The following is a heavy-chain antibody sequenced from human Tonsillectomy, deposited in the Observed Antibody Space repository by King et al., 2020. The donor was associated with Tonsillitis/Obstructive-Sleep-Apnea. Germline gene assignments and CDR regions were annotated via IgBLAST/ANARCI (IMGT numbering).Heavy chain of an antibody. J-gene: IGHJ4*02. D-gene: IGHD3-9*01. Sequence: QITLKESGPTLVKPTQTLTLTCTFSGFSLSTSGVGVGWIRQPPGKALEWLARIYWVDDKRYSPSLKSRLTITKDTSKNQVVLTMTNMDPVDTATYYCARTHYDILTGPTYYFDYWGQGTLVTVSS. CDR2: IYWVDDK. V-gene: IGHV2-5*02. CDR3: ARTHYDILTGPTYYFDY. CDR1: GFSLSTSGVG.